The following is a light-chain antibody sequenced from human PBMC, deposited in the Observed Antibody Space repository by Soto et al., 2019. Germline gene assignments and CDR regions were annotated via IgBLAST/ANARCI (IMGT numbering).Light chain of an antibody. CDR2: DAS. CDR1: QSISSW. Sequence: DIRMSQSPSTLSASVGDRVTITCRASQSISSWLAWYQQKPGKAPKLLIYDASSVESGVPSRFSGSGSGTEFTLTISSLQPDDFATYYCQQYNSYWRTFGQGTKVDIK. J-gene: IGKJ1*01. CDR3: QQYNSYWRT. V-gene: IGKV1-5*01.